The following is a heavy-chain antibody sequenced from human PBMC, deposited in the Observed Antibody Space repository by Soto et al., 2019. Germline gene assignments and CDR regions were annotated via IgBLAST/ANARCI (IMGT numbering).Heavy chain of an antibody. CDR3: ARSIFAKLWSTGAMDV. J-gene: IGHJ6*02. V-gene: IGHV5-51*01. CDR2: IYPGDSDT. CDR1: GYIFTSNW. D-gene: IGHD3-3*01. Sequence: GESLKISWKGSGYIFTSNWIGWVRQMPGKGLEWMGIIYPGDSDTKYSPSFQGQVTISVDKSISTAYLHLSSLKASDTAMYYCARSIFAKLWSTGAMDVWGQGTTVTVSS.